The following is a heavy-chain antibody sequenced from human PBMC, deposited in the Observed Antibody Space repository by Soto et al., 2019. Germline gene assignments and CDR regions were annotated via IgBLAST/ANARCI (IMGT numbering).Heavy chain of an antibody. Sequence: ASVKVSCKASGYIFTGNYMHWVRQAPGQGLEYMGWINPNNGATNYAQNFQGRVTMTWDTPISTAYMEVRRLRSDDTAVYYCAPHYPDSSGYFDHWGQGTLVTVSS. D-gene: IGHD3-22*01. J-gene: IGHJ4*02. CDR3: APHYPDSSGYFDH. V-gene: IGHV1-2*02. CDR2: INPNNGAT. CDR1: GYIFTGNY.